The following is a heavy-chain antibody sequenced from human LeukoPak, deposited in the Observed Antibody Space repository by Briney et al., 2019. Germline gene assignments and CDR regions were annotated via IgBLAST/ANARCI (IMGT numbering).Heavy chain of an antibody. V-gene: IGHV4-34*01. CDR1: GGSFSGYY. D-gene: IGHD3-22*01. CDR2: IYYSGST. J-gene: IGHJ4*02. Sequence: SETLSLTCAVSGGSFSGYYWSWIRQPPGKGLEWIGSIYYSGSTYYNPSLKSRVTISVDTSKNQFSLKLSSVTAADTAVYYCASYYDSSGFLFDYWGQGTLVTVSS. CDR3: ASYYDSSGFLFDY.